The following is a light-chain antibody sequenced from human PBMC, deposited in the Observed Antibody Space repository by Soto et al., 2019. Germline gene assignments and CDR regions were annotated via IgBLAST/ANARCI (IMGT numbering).Light chain of an antibody. CDR1: SSDVGGYNY. CDR3: SSYAGTDNLYV. Sequence: QSVLTQPPSASGSPGQSVTISCTGTSSDVGGYNYVSWYQQHPGKAPKLMIYEVSKRPSGVPDRFSGSKSANTASLTVSGLQAEDEADYYCSSYAGTDNLYVFVTGTKVTVL. V-gene: IGLV2-8*01. CDR2: EVS. J-gene: IGLJ1*01.